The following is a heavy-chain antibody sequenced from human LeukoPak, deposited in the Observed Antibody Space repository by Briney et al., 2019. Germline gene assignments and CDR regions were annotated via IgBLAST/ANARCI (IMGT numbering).Heavy chain of an antibody. CDR1: GFTFSSYW. CDR2: IKQDGSEK. J-gene: IGHJ4*02. D-gene: IGHD2-15*01. V-gene: IGHV3-7*01. CDR3: ARALVGNDY. Sequence: GGSLRLSCGSSGFTFSSYWMIWVRQAPGKGLEWVANIKQDGSEKYYVDSVKGRFTISRDNAKNSLYLQMNSLRAEDTAVYYCARALVGNDYWGQGTLVTVSS.